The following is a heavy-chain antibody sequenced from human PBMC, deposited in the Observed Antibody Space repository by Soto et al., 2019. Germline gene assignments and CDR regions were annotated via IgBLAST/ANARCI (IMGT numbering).Heavy chain of an antibody. CDR3: ARDQARATADGPLGNGLDV. J-gene: IGHJ6*02. V-gene: IGHV3-33*01. CDR2: IWFDASHE. D-gene: IGHD6-13*01. CDR1: GFSFSDYG. Sequence: QVHLVESGGGVVQPGTSLRLSCAASGFSFSDYGMHWVRQAPGKGLEWLTIIWFDASHEYYADSVKGQFTISRDNSNNTLYLQLNSLTADDTAVYFCARDQARATADGPLGNGLDVWGQGTAVTVSS.